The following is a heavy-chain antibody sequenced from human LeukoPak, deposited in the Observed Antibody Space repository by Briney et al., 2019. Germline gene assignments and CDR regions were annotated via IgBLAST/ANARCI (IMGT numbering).Heavy chain of an antibody. D-gene: IGHD3-3*01. Sequence: GRSLRLSCAASGFTFSSYSMNWVRQAPGKGLEWVSSISSSSSYIYYADSVKGRFTISRDNAKNSLYLQMNSLRAEDTAVYYCAVQRFLETIGAFDIWGQGTMVTVSS. CDR2: ISSSSSYI. CDR1: GFTFSSYS. J-gene: IGHJ3*02. V-gene: IGHV3-21*01. CDR3: AVQRFLETIGAFDI.